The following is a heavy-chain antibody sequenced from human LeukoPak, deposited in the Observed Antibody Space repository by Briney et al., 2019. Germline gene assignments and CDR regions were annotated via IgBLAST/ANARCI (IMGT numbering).Heavy chain of an antibody. CDR1: GFTFSDYY. J-gene: IGHJ4*02. CDR3: ARDGYGSGWNGGVY. D-gene: IGHD6-19*01. V-gene: IGHV3-11*06. Sequence: NPGGSLRLSCAASGFTFSDYYMSWIRQAPGKGLXXXXYISSSSSYTNYADSVKGRFTISRDNAKNSLYLQMNSLRAEDTAVYYCARDGYGSGWNGGVYWGQGTLVTVSS. CDR2: ISSSSSYT.